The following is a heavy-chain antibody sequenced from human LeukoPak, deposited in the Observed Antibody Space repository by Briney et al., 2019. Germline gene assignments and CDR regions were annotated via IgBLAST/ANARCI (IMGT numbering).Heavy chain of an antibody. CDR2: ISAYNGNT. J-gene: IGHJ4*02. CDR1: GYTFTSYG. D-gene: IGHD4-11*01. V-gene: IGHV1-18*01. CDR3: ARVLGLQSLGFDY. Sequence: ASVKVSCKASGYTFTSYGISWVRQAPGQGLEWMGWISAYNGNTNYAQKLQGRVTMTTDTSTSTAYVELRSLRSDDTAVYYCARVLGLQSLGFDYWGQGTLVTVSS.